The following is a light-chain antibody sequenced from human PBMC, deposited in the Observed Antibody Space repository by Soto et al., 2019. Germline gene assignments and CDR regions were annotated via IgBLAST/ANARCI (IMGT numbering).Light chain of an antibody. Sequence: DIQMTQSPSTLSASVGDRVTITCRASQSIGRWLAWYQQKPGKAPKLLPYEASGLESGVPSRFSGSGSGTEFTLTISGLQPDDFATYYCQHFNSYSTTFGQGTKVEIK. CDR2: EAS. J-gene: IGKJ1*01. CDR1: QSIGRW. CDR3: QHFNSYSTT. V-gene: IGKV1-5*03.